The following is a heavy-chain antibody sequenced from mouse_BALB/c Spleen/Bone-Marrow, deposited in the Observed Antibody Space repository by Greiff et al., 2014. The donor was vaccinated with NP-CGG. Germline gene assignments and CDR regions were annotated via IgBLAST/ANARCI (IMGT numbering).Heavy chain of an antibody. D-gene: IGHD2-14*01. V-gene: IGHV1-54*01. CDR1: GYAFTNFW. Sequence: QVQLQQFGAELVRPGTSVKVSCKASGYAFTNFWIEWVKERPGQGLEWIGVINPGSGITNYNERFKGKATLTADKSSSTAYMQLSSLTSDDSAVYFCARRDYRYDMGPFDYWGQGTTLTVSS. J-gene: IGHJ2*01. CDR3: ARRDYRYDMGPFDY. CDR2: INPGSGIT.